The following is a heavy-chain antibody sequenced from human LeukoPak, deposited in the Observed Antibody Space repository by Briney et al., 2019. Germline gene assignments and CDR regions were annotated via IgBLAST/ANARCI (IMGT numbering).Heavy chain of an antibody. Sequence: ASVKVSCKASGYTFTAYYVHWVRQAPGQGLEWMGWITPNSGDTKYVQKFQGRVTMTRDTSISTAYMELSRLRSDDTAVYYCAREFPYRRWLTSPSLDYWGQGTLVTVSS. J-gene: IGHJ4*02. V-gene: IGHV1-2*02. CDR1: GYTFTAYY. CDR3: AREFPYRRWLTSPSLDY. CDR2: ITPNSGDT. D-gene: IGHD5-24*01.